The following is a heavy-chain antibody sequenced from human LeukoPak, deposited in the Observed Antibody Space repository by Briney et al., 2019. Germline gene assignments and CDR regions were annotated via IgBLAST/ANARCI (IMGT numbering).Heavy chain of an antibody. CDR3: ARDGGGLMVYAIFDY. V-gene: IGHV3-7*01. CDR2: IKQDGSEK. Sequence: GGSLRLSCAASRFTFSSYWMSWVRQAPGKGLEWVANIKQDGSEKYYVDSVKGRFTISRDNAKNSLYLQMNSLRAEDTAVYYCARDGGGLMVYAIFDYWGQGTLVTVSS. CDR1: RFTFSSYW. J-gene: IGHJ4*02. D-gene: IGHD2-8*01.